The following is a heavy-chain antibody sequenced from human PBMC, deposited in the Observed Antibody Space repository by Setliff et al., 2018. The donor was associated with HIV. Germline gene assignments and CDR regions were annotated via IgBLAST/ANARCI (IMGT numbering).Heavy chain of an antibody. V-gene: IGHV1-8*03. D-gene: IGHD6-13*01. CDR1: GGTFSSYT. CDR2: IIPILGNT. Sequence: ASVKVSCKASGGTFSSYTISWVRQAPGQGLEWMGRIIPILGNTGYAQKFQGRVTITRNTSINTAYMELSSLGSEDTAVYYCARESPSSSWFYFDFWGQGTLVTVSS. J-gene: IGHJ4*02. CDR3: ARESPSSSWFYFDF.